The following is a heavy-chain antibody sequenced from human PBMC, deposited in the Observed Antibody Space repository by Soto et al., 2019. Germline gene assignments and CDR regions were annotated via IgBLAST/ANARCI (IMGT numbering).Heavy chain of an antibody. CDR3: ARDQESITDRILQY. J-gene: IGHJ4*02. CDR2: ISAYNGNT. CDR1: GDTFASFG. Sequence: GASVKVSCKASGDTFASFGFSWVRQAPGQGLEWLGWISAYNGNTHYAQKVRDRVTLTTDTSTNTAYMELRSLTSDDTAAYYCARDQESITDRILQYWGQGTRVTVS. D-gene: IGHD3-10*01. V-gene: IGHV1-18*01.